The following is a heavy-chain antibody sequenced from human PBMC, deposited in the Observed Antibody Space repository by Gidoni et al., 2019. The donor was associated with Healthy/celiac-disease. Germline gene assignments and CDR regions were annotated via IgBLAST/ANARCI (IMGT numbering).Heavy chain of an antibody. CDR3: AKDGVRGVVVVAAGGYFDY. V-gene: IGHV3-23*01. CDR1: GFTFSSYT. CDR2: ISGSGGST. D-gene: IGHD2-15*01. Sequence: EVPLLESGGGLVQPGGSLRIPCAASGFTFSSYTMSWVRQAPGKGLECVSAISGSGGSTYYADYVKGRFTISIDTSKNTRYLQMNSLSAEDMAVYYCAKDGVRGVVVVAAGGYFDYWGQGTLVTVSS. J-gene: IGHJ4*02.